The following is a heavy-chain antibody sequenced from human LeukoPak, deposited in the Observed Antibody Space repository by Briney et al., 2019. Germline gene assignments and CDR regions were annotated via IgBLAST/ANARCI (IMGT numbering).Heavy chain of an antibody. J-gene: IGHJ5*02. D-gene: IGHD2-2*01. Sequence: SETLSLTCTVSGGSISSGSYYWSWIRQPAGKGLEWIGRIYTSGSTNYNPSLKSRVTISVDTSKNQFSLKLSSVTAADTAVYYCARDIVVVPAASPWFDPWGQGTLSPSPQ. CDR2: IYTSGST. CDR1: GGSISSGSYY. V-gene: IGHV4-61*02. CDR3: ARDIVVVPAASPWFDP.